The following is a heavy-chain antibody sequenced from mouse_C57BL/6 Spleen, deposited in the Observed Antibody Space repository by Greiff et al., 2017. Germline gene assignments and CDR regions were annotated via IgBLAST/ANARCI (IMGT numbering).Heavy chain of an antibody. D-gene: IGHD3-2*02. V-gene: IGHV1-82*01. CDR2: IYPGDGDT. J-gene: IGHJ3*01. CDR1: GYAFSSSW. Sequence: QVQLKQSGPELVKPGASVKISCKASGYAFSSSWMNWVKQRPGKGLEWIGRIYPGDGDTTYNGKFKGKATLTADKSSSTAYMQLSSLTSEDSAVYFCARDSSGLFAYWGQGTLVTVSA. CDR3: ARDSSGLFAY.